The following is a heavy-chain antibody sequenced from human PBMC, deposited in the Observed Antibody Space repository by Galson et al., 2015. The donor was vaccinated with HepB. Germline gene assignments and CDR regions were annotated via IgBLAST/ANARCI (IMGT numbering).Heavy chain of an antibody. CDR1: GFTLSSHE. Sequence: SLRLSCAASGFTLSSHEMSWVRQAPGKGLEWISYISISGSATFYADSVMGRFTISRDAARNSLYLQMNSLRAEDTAIYYCVRDALDGGDALDVWGQGTMVTVSS. D-gene: IGHD3/OR15-3a*01. CDR3: VRDALDGGDALDV. V-gene: IGHV3-48*03. J-gene: IGHJ3*01. CDR2: ISISGSAT.